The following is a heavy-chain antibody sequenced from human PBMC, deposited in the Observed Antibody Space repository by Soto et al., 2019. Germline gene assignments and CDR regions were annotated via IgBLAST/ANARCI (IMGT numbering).Heavy chain of an antibody. CDR2: INPSGGST. J-gene: IGHJ4*02. V-gene: IGHV1-46*01. D-gene: IGHD3-10*01. Sequence: ASVKVSCKASGYTSTSYYMHWVRQAPGQGLEWMGIINPSGGSTSYAQKFQGRVTMTRDTSTSTVYMELSSLRSEDTAVYYCASFRSGRPGFFDYWGQGTLVTVSS. CDR1: GYTSTSYY. CDR3: ASFRSGRPGFFDY.